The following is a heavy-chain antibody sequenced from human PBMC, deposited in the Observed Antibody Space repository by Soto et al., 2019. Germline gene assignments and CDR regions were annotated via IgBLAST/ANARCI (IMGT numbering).Heavy chain of an antibody. Sequence: GGSLRLSCAASGFTFSSYGMHWVRQAPGKGLEWVAVIWYDGSNKYYADSVKGRFTISRDNSKNTLYLQMNSLRAEDTAVYYCARGAVLKARRPYYYYMDVWGKGTTVTVSS. J-gene: IGHJ6*03. CDR1: GFTFSSYG. CDR2: IWYDGSNK. V-gene: IGHV3-33*01. D-gene: IGHD6-6*01. CDR3: ARGAVLKARRPYYYYMDV.